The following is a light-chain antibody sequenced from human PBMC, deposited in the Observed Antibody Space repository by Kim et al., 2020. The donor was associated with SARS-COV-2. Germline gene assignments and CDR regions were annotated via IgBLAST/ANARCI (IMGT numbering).Light chain of an antibody. Sequence: ASVGERVTITCRASQDMRNDLGWYQQSPGRAPRRLIYGASSLQGGVPSRFSGSGSGTEFTLTISSLQPEDVATYFCLQHNTYPITFGQGTRLEIK. V-gene: IGKV1-17*01. CDR1: QDMRND. J-gene: IGKJ5*01. CDR2: GAS. CDR3: LQHNTYPIT.